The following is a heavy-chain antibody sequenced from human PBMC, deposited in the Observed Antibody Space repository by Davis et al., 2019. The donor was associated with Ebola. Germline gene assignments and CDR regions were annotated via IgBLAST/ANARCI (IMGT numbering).Heavy chain of an antibody. D-gene: IGHD3-10*01. V-gene: IGHV3-11*04. Sequence: GESLKISCAASGFTFSDYFFIWIRQSPQKGLEWISYISNTGKTIYYADSVKGRFTTSRDNAKNTLYLQMNSLRAEDTAVYYCARYFGPGTYALDYWGQGALVTVSS. CDR1: GFTFSDYF. CDR2: ISNTGKTI. CDR3: ARYFGPGTYALDY. J-gene: IGHJ4*02.